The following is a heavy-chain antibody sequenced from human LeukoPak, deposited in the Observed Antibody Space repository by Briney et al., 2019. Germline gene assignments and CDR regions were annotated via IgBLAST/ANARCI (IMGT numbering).Heavy chain of an antibody. J-gene: IGHJ6*03. Sequence: SETLSLTCAVYGGSFSGYYWSWIRQPAGKGLEWIGRIYTSGSTNYNPSLKSRVTISVDTSKNQFSLKLSSVTAADTAVYHCARAYGSLNYYYYYMDVWGKGTTVTISS. CDR1: GGSFSGYY. D-gene: IGHD3-10*01. V-gene: IGHV4-59*10. CDR3: ARAYGSLNYYYYYMDV. CDR2: IYTSGST.